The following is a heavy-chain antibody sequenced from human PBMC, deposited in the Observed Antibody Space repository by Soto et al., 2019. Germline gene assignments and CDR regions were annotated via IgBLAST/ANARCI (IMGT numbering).Heavy chain of an antibody. J-gene: IGHJ5*02. CDR1: GGSISTGGYY. Sequence: QVQLQESGPGLVKPSQTLSLTCTVSGGSISTGGYYWNCIRQHPGKGLKWLGYFYYSGSTYYNLSHQSRVTISVNTSKNQFSLKLSSVTAADPAVYYCARSVSPWGQGTLVTVSS. CDR2: FYYSGST. V-gene: IGHV4-31*03. CDR3: ARSVSP.